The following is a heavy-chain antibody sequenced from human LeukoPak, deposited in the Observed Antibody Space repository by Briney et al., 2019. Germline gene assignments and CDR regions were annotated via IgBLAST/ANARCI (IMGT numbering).Heavy chain of an antibody. CDR2: IYYSGST. V-gene: IGHV4-31*03. CDR1: GGSISSGGYY. Sequence: SQTLSLTCTVSGGSISSGGYYWSWIRQHPGKGLEWIGYIYYSGSTYYNPSLKSRVTISVDTSKNQFSLKLSSVTAADTAVYYCARKPYYYDSSGPLDYWGQGTLVTVSS. J-gene: IGHJ4*02. CDR3: ARKPYYYDSSGPLDY. D-gene: IGHD3-22*01.